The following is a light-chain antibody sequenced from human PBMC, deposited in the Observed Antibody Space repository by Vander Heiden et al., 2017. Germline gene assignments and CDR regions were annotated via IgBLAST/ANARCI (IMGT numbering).Light chain of an antibody. CDR3: LLYDGEGWV. V-gene: IGLV7-43*01. CDR1: TGAVTSGYF. CDR2: SAT. Sequence: QTVVTQEPSLTVSPGGPVTPTCASNTGAVTSGYFPNWFQQKPGQAPRPLIYSATNKHSWTPARFSGSLRGGKAALTLSDVQPEDEAEYYCLLYDGEGWVFGGGTKVTVL. J-gene: IGLJ3*02.